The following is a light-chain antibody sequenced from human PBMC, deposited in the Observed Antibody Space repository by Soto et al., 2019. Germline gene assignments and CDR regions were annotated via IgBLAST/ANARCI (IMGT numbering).Light chain of an antibody. Sequence: IQMAQSPSSLSASVGDRVTITCRASQGIGNDVGWFQQRPGKAPKLLIFAAVTLQTGVPSRFSGSRSGTDFTLTISSLQPEDFATYYCLQDHNYPLTFGGGTKVEIK. CDR2: AAV. CDR1: QGIGND. J-gene: IGKJ4*01. CDR3: LQDHNYPLT. V-gene: IGKV1-6*02.